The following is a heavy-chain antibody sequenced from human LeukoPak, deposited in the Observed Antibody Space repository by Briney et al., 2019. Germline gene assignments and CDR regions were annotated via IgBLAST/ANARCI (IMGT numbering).Heavy chain of an antibody. J-gene: IGHJ4*02. Sequence: GGSLRLSCTASGFTFSNFWMGWVRQASGKGLEWVANIKQDETEKFYLGSVKGRFTISRDNSKNTLYLQMNSLRVEDTAVYYCAKSSYYDSSGYYREYYFDYWGQGTLVTVSS. CDR3: AKSSYYDSSGYYREYYFDY. CDR2: IKQDETEK. D-gene: IGHD3-22*01. V-gene: IGHV3-7*03. CDR1: GFTFSNFW.